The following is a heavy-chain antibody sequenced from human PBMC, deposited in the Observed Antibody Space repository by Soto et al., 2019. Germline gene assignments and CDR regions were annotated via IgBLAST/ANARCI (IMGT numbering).Heavy chain of an antibody. Sequence: EVQVLESGGGLVQPGGSLRLSCAANRFTFTSHVLSWVRQAPGKGLEWVSSIGGSGGSTYYADSVKGRFTVSRDNSKSTQYLQMYSLRVEDTAVYYCAKGWGDGWGQGTLVTVSS. CDR2: IGGSGGST. D-gene: IGHD3-16*01. CDR1: RFTFTSHV. V-gene: IGHV3-23*01. J-gene: IGHJ4*02. CDR3: AKGWGDG.